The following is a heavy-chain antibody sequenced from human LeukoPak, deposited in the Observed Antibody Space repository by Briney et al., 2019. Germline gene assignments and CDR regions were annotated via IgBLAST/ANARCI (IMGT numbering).Heavy chain of an antibody. D-gene: IGHD3-10*01. CDR2: ISDTGGGK. CDR3: AKEMLRGYYYYGMDV. J-gene: IGHJ6*02. V-gene: IGHV3-23*01. CDR1: RFTFSSYG. Sequence: GGSLRLSCAASRFTFSSYGMTWVRQAPGKGLEWVSTISDTGGGKFYADSVKGRFTISRDNSQNTLFLQMNRLRADDTAIYYCAKEMLRGYYYYGMDVWGQGTTVTVSS.